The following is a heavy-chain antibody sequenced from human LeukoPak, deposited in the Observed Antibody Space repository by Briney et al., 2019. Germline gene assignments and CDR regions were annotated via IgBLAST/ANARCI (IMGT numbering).Heavy chain of an antibody. Sequence: SVKVSCKASGYTFTNYAINWVRQAPGQGLEWTGWITVYNGNTNYAQKFQGRVTMTTDTSTSTAYMELRSLRSDDTAMYYCARVWNYGSIDYWGQGTRVTVSS. CDR3: ARVWNYGSIDY. CDR2: ITVYNGNT. V-gene: IGHV1-18*01. J-gene: IGHJ4*02. CDR1: GYTFTNYA. D-gene: IGHD3-10*01.